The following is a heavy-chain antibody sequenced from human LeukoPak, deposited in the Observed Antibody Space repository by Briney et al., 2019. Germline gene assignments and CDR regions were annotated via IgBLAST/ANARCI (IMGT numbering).Heavy chain of an antibody. V-gene: IGHV4-4*07. Sequence: SETLSLTCTVSGGSISSYYWSWIRQPAGKGLEWIGRIYTSGSTNYNPSLKSRVTMSVDTSKNQFSLKLSSVTAADTAVYYCARARHDSSGYYYWYFDLWGRGTLVTVPS. D-gene: IGHD3-22*01. J-gene: IGHJ2*01. CDR2: IYTSGST. CDR3: ARARHDSSGYYYWYFDL. CDR1: GGSISSYY.